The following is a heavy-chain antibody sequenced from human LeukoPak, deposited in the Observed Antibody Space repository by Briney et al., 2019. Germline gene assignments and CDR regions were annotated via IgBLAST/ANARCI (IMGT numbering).Heavy chain of an antibody. CDR1: GFTFDDYA. Sequence: GGSLRLPCAASGFTFDDYAMHWVRQAPGKGLEWVSGISWNSGSIGYADSVKGRFTISRDNAKNSLYLQMNSLRAEDTALYYCAKDAASGFYGMDVWGQGTTVTVSS. V-gene: IGHV3-9*01. CDR2: ISWNSGSI. J-gene: IGHJ6*02. D-gene: IGHD3-22*01. CDR3: AKDAASGFYGMDV.